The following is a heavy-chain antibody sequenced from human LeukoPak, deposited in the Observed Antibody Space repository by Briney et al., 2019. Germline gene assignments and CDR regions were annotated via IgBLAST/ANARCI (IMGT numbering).Heavy chain of an antibody. CDR2: ISYDGSNK. J-gene: IGHJ4*02. CDR3: AKDENSGSYYHY. D-gene: IGHD1-26*01. Sequence: PGGSLRLSCAASGFTFSSYGMHWVRQAPGKGLEWVAVISYDGSNKYYADSVKGRITISRDNSKNTLYLQMNSLRAEDTAVYYCAKDENSGSYYHYWGQGTLVTVSS. CDR1: GFTFSSYG. V-gene: IGHV3-30*18.